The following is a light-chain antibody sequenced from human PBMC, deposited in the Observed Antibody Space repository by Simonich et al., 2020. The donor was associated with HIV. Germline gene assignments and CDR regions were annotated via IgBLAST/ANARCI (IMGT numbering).Light chain of an antibody. CDR2: DPS. CDR1: TGAVTSGHY. V-gene: IGLV7-46*01. CDR3: LLSYSGAWV. Sequence: QAVVTQEPSLTVSPGGTVTPTCGSSTGAVTSGHYPYWFQQKPGQPPRTLIYDPSNKHSGTPARFSGSLLGGKAALTLSGAQPEDEAEYYCLLSYSGAWVFGGGTKLTVL. J-gene: IGLJ3*02.